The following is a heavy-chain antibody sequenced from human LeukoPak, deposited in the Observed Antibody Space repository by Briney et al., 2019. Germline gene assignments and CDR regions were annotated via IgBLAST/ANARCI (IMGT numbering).Heavy chain of an antibody. V-gene: IGHV3-33*08. CDR2: IWYDGSNK. D-gene: IGHD1-14*01. CDR1: GFTFSSYS. J-gene: IGHJ6*03. CDR3: ARDSGGPWHYYYMDV. Sequence: GGSLRLSCAASGFTFSSYSMNWVRQAPGKGLEWVAVIWYDGSNKYYADSVKGRFTISRDNSKNTLYLQMNSLRAEDTAVYYCARDSGGPWHYYYMDVWGKGTTVTVSS.